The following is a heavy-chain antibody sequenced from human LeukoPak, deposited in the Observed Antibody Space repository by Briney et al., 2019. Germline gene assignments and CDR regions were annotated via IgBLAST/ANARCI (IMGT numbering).Heavy chain of an antibody. Sequence: GGSLRLSCAASGFTFSDYYLSWIRQAPGKGLEWVSFISSSSDYANYADSVKGRFTISRDNAKHSLYLHMSTLRVEDTAVYYCARDKRDSSSYYYPWDYYYTLDVWGQGTTVTVSS. J-gene: IGHJ6*02. CDR3: ARDKRDSSSYYYPWDYYYTLDV. CDR2: ISSSSDYA. D-gene: IGHD3-22*01. CDR1: GFTFSDYY. V-gene: IGHV3-11*05.